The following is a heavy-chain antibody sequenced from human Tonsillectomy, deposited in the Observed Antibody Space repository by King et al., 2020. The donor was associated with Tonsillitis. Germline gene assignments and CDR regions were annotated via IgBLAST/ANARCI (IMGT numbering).Heavy chain of an antibody. CDR1: GFTFSGYA. Sequence: EVQLVESGGAWVQPGGSLRLSCVVSGFTFSGYAMNWVRQAPGKGLEWVSSISRSGGGDTYYADSVKGRFTISKDNSKSTLYLQMNSLRGEDTAVYYCAKDLAGPNPLYWGQGTLVTVSS. CDR2: ISRSGGGDT. D-gene: IGHD2-8*01. CDR3: AKDLAGPNPLY. J-gene: IGHJ4*02. V-gene: IGHV3-23*04.